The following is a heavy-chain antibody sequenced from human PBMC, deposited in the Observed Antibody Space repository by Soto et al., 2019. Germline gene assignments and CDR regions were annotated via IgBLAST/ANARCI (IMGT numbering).Heavy chain of an antibody. V-gene: IGHV1-24*01. D-gene: IGHD5-18*01. CDR1: GYTLTELS. J-gene: IGHJ6*02. CDR2: FDPEDGET. Sequence: ASVKVSCKVSGYTLTELSMQWVRQAPGKALEWMGGFDPEDGETIYAQKFQGRVTMTEDTSTDTAYMELSSLRSEDTAVYYCATDGGYSHLYYYYYGMDVWGQGTTVTVSS. CDR3: ATDGGYSHLYYYYYGMDV.